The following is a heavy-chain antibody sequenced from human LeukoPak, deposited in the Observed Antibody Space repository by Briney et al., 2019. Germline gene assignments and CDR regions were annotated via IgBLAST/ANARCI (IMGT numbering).Heavy chain of an antibody. CDR3: AHTGVAGTDWIVPYFDY. J-gene: IGHJ4*02. CDR2: IYWNDDK. Sequence: SGPTLVNPTQTLTPTCTFSGFSLSTSGVGVGWFRQPPGKALGWLTLIYWNDDKRYSPSLKSRLTITKDTSRNQVVLTMTNMDPVDTATYYCAHTGVAGTDWIVPYFDYWGQGTLVTVSS. CDR1: GFSLSTSGVG. V-gene: IGHV2-5*01. D-gene: IGHD6-19*01.